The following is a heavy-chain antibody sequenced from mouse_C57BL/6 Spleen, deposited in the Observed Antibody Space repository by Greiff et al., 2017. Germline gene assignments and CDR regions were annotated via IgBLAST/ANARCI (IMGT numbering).Heavy chain of an antibody. Sequence: EVKLVESGPGLVKPSQSLSLTCSVTGYSITSGYYWNWIRQFPGNKLEWMGYISYDGSNNYNPSLKNRISITRDTSKNQFFLKLNSVTTEDTATYYCARDNYGSLYYYAMDYWGQGTSVTVSS. CDR3: ARDNYGSLYYYAMDY. CDR1: GYSITSGYY. V-gene: IGHV3-6*01. J-gene: IGHJ4*01. CDR2: ISYDGSN. D-gene: IGHD1-1*01.